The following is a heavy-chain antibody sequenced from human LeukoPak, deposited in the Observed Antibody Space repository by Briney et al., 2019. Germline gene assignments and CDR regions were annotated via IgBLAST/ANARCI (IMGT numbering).Heavy chain of an antibody. CDR1: GFTFSSYS. CDR3: ARAEYCSGGSCYSAYAFDI. V-gene: IGHV3-21*01. J-gene: IGHJ3*02. CDR2: ISSSSYI. D-gene: IGHD2-15*01. Sequence: GGSMRLSCAASGFTFSSYSMNWVRQAPGKGPEWVSSISSSSYIYNADSVKGRFTISRDNAKNSLYLQMNSLRAEDTAVYYCARAEYCSGGSCYSAYAFDIWGQGTMVTVSS.